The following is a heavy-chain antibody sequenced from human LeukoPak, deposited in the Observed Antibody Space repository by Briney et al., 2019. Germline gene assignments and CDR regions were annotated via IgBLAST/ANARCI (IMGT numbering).Heavy chain of an antibody. V-gene: IGHV1-8*01. D-gene: IGHD3-10*01. J-gene: IGHJ4*02. CDR1: VYTSTIYD. CDR2: MNPNSGNT. Sequence: ASVNVSCKSSVYTSTIYDINWVRQATGQGLEWMGWMNPNSGNTGYAQKFQGRVTMTRNTSISTAYTELSSLRSEDTAVYYCATWSWGDKWGQGTLVTVSS. CDR3: ATWSWGDK.